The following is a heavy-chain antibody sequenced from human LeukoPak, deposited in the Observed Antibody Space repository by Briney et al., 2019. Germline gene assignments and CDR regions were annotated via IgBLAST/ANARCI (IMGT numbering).Heavy chain of an antibody. CDR2: ISSSSSYI. CDR3: ARDLKYYDSSGFDY. D-gene: IGHD3-22*01. Sequence: GGSLRLSCATSGFTFSSYSMNWVRQAPGKGLEWVSCISSSSSYIYYTDSVKGRFTISRENAKNSLTLQMNSLRAEDTAVYYCARDLKYYDSSGFDYWGQGTLVTVSS. J-gene: IGHJ4*02. V-gene: IGHV3-21*01. CDR1: GFTFSSYS.